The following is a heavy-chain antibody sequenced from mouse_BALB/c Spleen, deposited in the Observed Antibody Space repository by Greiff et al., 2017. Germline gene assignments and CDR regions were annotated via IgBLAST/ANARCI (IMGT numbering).Heavy chain of an antibody. CDR2: ISDGGSYT. D-gene: IGHD2-4*01. Sequence: EVMLVESGGGLVKPGGSLKLSCAASGFAFSSYDMYWVRQTPEKRLEWVATISDGGSYTYYPDSVKGRFTISRDNAKNNLYLQMSSLKSEDTAMYYCARDNDYDRGAMDYWGQGTSVTVSS. J-gene: IGHJ4*01. CDR1: GFAFSSYD. V-gene: IGHV5-4*02. CDR3: ARDNDYDRGAMDY.